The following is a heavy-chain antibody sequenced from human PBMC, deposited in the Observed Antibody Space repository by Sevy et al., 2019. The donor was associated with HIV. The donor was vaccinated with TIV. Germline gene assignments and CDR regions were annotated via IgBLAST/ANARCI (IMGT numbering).Heavy chain of an antibody. CDR3: ARAMGV. J-gene: IGHJ6*02. Sequence: GGSLRLSCVGAGISISSHWMNWVRQSPGMGLEWVANINQDGSEIYYVGSVKGRFTISRDNARNSGYLQMHSLSVEDSGVYYCARAMGVWGQGTTVTVSS. V-gene: IGHV3-7*01. CDR1: GISISSHW. CDR2: INQDGSEI.